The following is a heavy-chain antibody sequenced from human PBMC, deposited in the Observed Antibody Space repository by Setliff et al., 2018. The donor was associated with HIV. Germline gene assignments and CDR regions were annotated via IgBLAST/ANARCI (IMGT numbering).Heavy chain of an antibody. CDR2: INHSGST. CDR1: GGSFSDDS. D-gene: IGHD1-1*01. CDR3: ARRGWNAYKAFDY. Sequence: SETLSLTCAVYGGSFSDDSWNWIRQPPGKGLEWIGEINHSGSTNYNPSLKSRVTISVDTSKKQFSLNLSSVTAADTAVYYCARRGWNAYKAFDYWGQGTLVTVSS. V-gene: IGHV4-34*01. J-gene: IGHJ4*02.